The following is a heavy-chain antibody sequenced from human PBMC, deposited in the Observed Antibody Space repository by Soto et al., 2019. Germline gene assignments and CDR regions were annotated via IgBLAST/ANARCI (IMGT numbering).Heavy chain of an antibody. CDR2: IYYSGST. CDR1: GGSISSGDYY. Sequence: PSETLSLTCTVSGGSISSGDYYRSWIRQPPGKGLEWIGYIYYSGSTYYNPSLKSRVTISVDTSKNQFSLKLSSVTAADTAVYYCARDYYGSGSYYNCLWGQGTLVTVSS. V-gene: IGHV4-30-4*01. CDR3: ARDYYGSGSYYNCL. J-gene: IGHJ4*02. D-gene: IGHD3-10*01.